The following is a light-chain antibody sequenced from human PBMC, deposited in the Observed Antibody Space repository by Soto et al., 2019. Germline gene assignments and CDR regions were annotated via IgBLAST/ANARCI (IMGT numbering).Light chain of an antibody. CDR1: QSVSSSY. CDR2: GAS. J-gene: IGKJ4*01. V-gene: IGKV3-20*01. Sequence: EIVLTQSPGTLSLSPGERPTLSCRASQSVSSSYLAWYQQKPGQAPRLLIYGASSRATGIPDRFSGSGSGTDFTLTISRLEPEDFAVYYCQQYGSSSLTFGGGTKVDI. CDR3: QQYGSSSLT.